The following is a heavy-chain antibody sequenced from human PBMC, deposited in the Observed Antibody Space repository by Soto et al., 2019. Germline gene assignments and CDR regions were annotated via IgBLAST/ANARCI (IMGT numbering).Heavy chain of an antibody. CDR3: ARATIFVPYYYYYGMDV. J-gene: IGHJ6*02. CDR2: ISAYNGNT. D-gene: IGHD3-3*01. V-gene: IGHV1-18*01. CDR1: GYTFTRYA. Sequence: XLKVSGKASGYTFTRYAISGVRRAPGQGLKWMGWISAYNGNTNYAQKLQGRVTMTTATSTSTAYMELRSLRSDDKAVYYCARATIFVPYYYYYGMDVWGQGTTVTVSS.